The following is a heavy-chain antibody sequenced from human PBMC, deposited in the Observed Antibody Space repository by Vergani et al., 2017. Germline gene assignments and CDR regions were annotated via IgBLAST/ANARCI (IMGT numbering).Heavy chain of an antibody. CDR3: AKDPGMVYAMGYFDY. Sequence: QVQLQESGPGLVKPSETLSLTCTVSGGSISSYYWSWIRQPPGKGLEWIGYIYYSGSTNYNPSLKSRVTISVDTSKNQFSLKLSSVTAADTAVYYCAKDPGMVYAMGYFDYWGQGTLVTVSS. CDR2: IYYSGST. CDR1: GGSISSYY. J-gene: IGHJ4*02. D-gene: IGHD2-8*01. V-gene: IGHV4-59*12.